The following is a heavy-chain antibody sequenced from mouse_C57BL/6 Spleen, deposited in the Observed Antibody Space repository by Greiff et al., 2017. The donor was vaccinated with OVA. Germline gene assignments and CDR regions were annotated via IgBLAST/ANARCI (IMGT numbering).Heavy chain of an antibody. V-gene: IGHV1-69*01. CDR3: ARRATRGYFDV. Sequence: QVQLKQPGAELVMPGASVKLSCKASGYTFTSYWMHWVKQRPGQGLEWIGEIDPSDSYTNYNQQFKGKSTLTVDKSSSTAYMQLSSLTSEDSAVYYCARRATRGYFDVWGTGTTVTVSS. J-gene: IGHJ1*03. CDR1: GYTFTSYW. D-gene: IGHD3-1*01. CDR2: IDPSDSYT.